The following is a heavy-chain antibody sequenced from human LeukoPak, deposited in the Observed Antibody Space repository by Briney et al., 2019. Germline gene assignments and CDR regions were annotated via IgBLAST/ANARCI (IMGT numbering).Heavy chain of an antibody. V-gene: IGHV3-43*01. Sequence: GGSLRLSCAASGFTFDDYTMHWVRQAPGKGLEWVSLISRDGGSTYYADSVKGRFTISRDNSKNSLYLQMNSLRTEDTALYYCAKDIFRYSTSSPFDYWGQGTLVTVSS. J-gene: IGHJ4*02. CDR2: ISRDGGST. CDR1: GFTFDDYT. CDR3: AKDIFRYSTSSPFDY. D-gene: IGHD6-6*01.